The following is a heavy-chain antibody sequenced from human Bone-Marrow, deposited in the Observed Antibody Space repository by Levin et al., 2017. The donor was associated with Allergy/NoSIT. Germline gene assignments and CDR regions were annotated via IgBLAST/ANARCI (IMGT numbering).Heavy chain of an antibody. Sequence: LSLTCAASGFTFSDYYMSWIRQAPGKGLEWVSYISSSGSTIYYADSVKGRFTISRDNAKNSLYLQMNSLRAEDTAVYYCARDLAYYYDSSVKLPVGYWGQGTLVTVSS. CDR3: ARDLAYYYDSSVKLPVGY. V-gene: IGHV3-11*01. CDR2: ISSSGSTI. D-gene: IGHD3-22*01. J-gene: IGHJ4*02. CDR1: GFTFSDYY.